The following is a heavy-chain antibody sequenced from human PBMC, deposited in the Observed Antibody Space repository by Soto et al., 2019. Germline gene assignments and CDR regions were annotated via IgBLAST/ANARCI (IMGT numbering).Heavy chain of an antibody. CDR2: ISGSGGST. Sequence: PGGSLRLSCAASGFTFSSYAMSWVRQAPGKGLEWVSAISGSGGSTYYADSVKGRFTISRDNSKNTLYLQMNSLRAEDTAVYYCAKDPGLRYFDWPLYYYGMDVWGQGTTVTVSS. D-gene: IGHD3-9*01. V-gene: IGHV3-23*01. J-gene: IGHJ6*02. CDR3: AKDPGLRYFDWPLYYYGMDV. CDR1: GFTFSSYA.